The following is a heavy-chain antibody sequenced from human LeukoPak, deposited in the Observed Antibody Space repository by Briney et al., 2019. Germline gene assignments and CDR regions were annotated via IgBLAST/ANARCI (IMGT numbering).Heavy chain of an antibody. D-gene: IGHD1-26*01. CDR3: ARKYSGSYYDFGAFDI. Sequence: PGGSLRLSCAASGFTFSSYGMHWVRQAPGKGLEWVAVISNDGTNKYYADSVKGRFTISRDNAKNSLYLQMNSLRAEDTALYYCARKYSGSYYDFGAFDIWGQGTMVTVSS. CDR1: GFTFSSYG. CDR2: ISNDGTNK. V-gene: IGHV3-30*03. J-gene: IGHJ3*02.